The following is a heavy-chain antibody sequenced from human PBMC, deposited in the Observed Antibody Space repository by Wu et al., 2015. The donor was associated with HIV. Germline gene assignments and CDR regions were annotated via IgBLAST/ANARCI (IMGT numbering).Heavy chain of an antibody. J-gene: IGHJ6*03. Sequence: QVQLVQSGAEVKKPGASVKVSCKASGYTFTGYYMHWVRQAPGQGLEWMGWINPNSGGTNYAQKFQGRVTMTRDTSISTAYMELSRLRSDDTAVYYCARDSGRIERIVPAAYYYYMDVWGKGTTVTVSS. CDR2: INPNSGGT. D-gene: IGHD2-2*01. CDR1: GYTFTGYY. V-gene: IGHV1-2*02. CDR3: ARDSGRIERIVPAAYYYYMDV.